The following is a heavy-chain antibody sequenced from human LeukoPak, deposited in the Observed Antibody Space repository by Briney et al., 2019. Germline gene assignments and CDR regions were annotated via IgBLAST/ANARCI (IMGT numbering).Heavy chain of an antibody. V-gene: IGHV4-39*01. Sequence: NPSETLSLTCTVSGGSISSSSYCWGWIRQPPGKGLEWIGSIYYSGSTYYNPSLKSRVTISVDTSKNQFSLKLSSVTAADTAVYNCARLSDTAMTDWGQGPWSPSPQ. D-gene: IGHD5-18*01. CDR1: GGSISSSSYC. J-gene: IGHJ1*01. CDR3: ARLSDTAMTD. CDR2: IYYSGST.